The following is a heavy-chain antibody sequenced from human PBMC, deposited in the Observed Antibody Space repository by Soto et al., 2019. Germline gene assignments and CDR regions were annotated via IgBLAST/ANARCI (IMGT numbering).Heavy chain of an antibody. Sequence: QVQLVESGGGVVQPGRSLRLSCAASGFTFSSYGMHWVRQAPGKGLEWVAVISYDGSNKYYADSVKGRFTISRDNSKNTLYLQMNSLRAEDTAVYYCAKDRYYDFFYGMAVWGQGTTVTVSS. D-gene: IGHD3-3*01. CDR3: AKDRYYDFFYGMAV. CDR2: ISYDGSNK. V-gene: IGHV3-30*18. J-gene: IGHJ6*02. CDR1: GFTFSSYG.